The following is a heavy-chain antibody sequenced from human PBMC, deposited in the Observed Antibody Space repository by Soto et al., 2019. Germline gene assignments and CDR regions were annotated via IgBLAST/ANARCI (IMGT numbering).Heavy chain of an antibody. Sequence: EVHLVESGGGLVQPGRSLRLSCAASGFIFDDFGMHWVRQAPGKGLAWVSGVTWNSGNIDYADSVKGRFTITRDNAKNSLYLQMNGLSGEDTALYYCAKDRYGSLEGGMDVRGQGTTVIVSS. V-gene: IGHV3-9*01. CDR3: AKDRYGSLEGGMDV. CDR1: GFIFDDFG. J-gene: IGHJ6*02. D-gene: IGHD1-26*01. CDR2: VTWNSGNI.